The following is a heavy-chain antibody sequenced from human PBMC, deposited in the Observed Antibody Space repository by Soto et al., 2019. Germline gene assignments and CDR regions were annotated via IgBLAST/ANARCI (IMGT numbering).Heavy chain of an antibody. J-gene: IGHJ4*02. V-gene: IGHV4-30-4*01. CDR3: ARGPSGDKVDY. Sequence: QVQLQEPGPRLVEPSQTLSLTCTVSGGSISSGDYYWSWIRQPPGTGLEWIGHIYNSGSTYSNPSLKSRVTISVDTSKNQFPLKLSSVTAADTAVYSCARGPSGDKVDYWGQGTLVTVSS. CDR2: IYNSGST. CDR1: GGSISSGDYY. D-gene: IGHD1-26*01.